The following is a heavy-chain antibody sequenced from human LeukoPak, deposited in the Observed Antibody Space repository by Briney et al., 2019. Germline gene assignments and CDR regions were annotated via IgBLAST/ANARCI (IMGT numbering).Heavy chain of an antibody. Sequence: ASVKVSCKASGYSFSSYGISWVRQAPGQGLEWMGWISGYNGNLNYAQKFQGRVSMTADTSTTTAYMELRSLRLDDTAVYFCARDSSYYESYGGDVWGQGTTVTVSS. CDR2: ISGYNGNL. D-gene: IGHD3-22*01. J-gene: IGHJ6*02. CDR1: GYSFSSYG. V-gene: IGHV1-18*01. CDR3: ARDSSYYESYGGDV.